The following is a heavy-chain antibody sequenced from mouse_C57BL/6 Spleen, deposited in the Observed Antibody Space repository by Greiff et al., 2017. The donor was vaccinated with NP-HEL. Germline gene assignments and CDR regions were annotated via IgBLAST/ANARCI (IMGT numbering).Heavy chain of an antibody. CDR2: IYPGSGST. D-gene: IGHD1-1*01. CDR3: ARCHYYGSSYDAMDY. Sequence: QVQLQQPGAELVKPGASVKMSCKASGYTFTSYWITWVKQRPGQGLEWIGDIYPGSGSTNYNEKFKSKATLTVDTSSSTAYMQLNSLTSEDSAVYYCARCHYYGSSYDAMDYWGQGTSVTVSS. CDR1: GYTFTSYW. J-gene: IGHJ4*01. V-gene: IGHV1-55*01.